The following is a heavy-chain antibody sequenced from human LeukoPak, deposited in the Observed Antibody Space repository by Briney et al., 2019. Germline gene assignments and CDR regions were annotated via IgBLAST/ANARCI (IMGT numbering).Heavy chain of an antibody. CDR3: ARDTNDYMDV. D-gene: IGHD1-1*01. CDR1: GGSISSYY. V-gene: IGHV4-59*01. CDR2: IYYSGST. Sequence: SETLSLTCTVSGGSISSYYWSWIRQPPGKGLEWIGYIYYSGSTNYNPSLKSRVTISVDTSKNQFSLKLSSVTAADTAVYYCARDTNDYMDVWGKGTTVTISS. J-gene: IGHJ6*03.